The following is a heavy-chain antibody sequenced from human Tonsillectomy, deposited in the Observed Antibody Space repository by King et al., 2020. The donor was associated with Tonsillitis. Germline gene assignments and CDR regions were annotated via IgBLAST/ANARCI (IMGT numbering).Heavy chain of an antibody. CDR3: ARAQVDGYWRGWSFHYMDV. CDR2: IYSSGST. D-gene: IGHD3-3*01. CDR1: GGSISSGDYY. J-gene: IGHJ6*03. V-gene: IGHV4-30-4*01. Sequence: VQLQESGPGLVKPSQNLSLTCIVSGGSISSGDYYWSWIRQPPGESLEYIGYIYSSGSTYYNPSLRGRVTISRDTSKNQFSLNLKSVTAADTAVYYCARAQVDGYWRGWSFHYMDVWGTGTTVTVSS.